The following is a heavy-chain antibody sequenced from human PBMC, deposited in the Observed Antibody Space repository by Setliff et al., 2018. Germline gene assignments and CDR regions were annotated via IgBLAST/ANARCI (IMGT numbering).Heavy chain of an antibody. CDR2: IYYSGST. Sequence: PSETLSLTCTVSGGSISSYYWSWIRQPPGKRLEWIGYIYYSGSTNYNPSLESRVTISADTSKNQFSLKLSSVTAADTAVYYCARDVRVASSSWFKSAFDIWGQGTMVTVS. CDR1: GGSISSYY. V-gene: IGHV4-59*12. CDR3: ARDVRVASSSWFKSAFDI. D-gene: IGHD6-13*01. J-gene: IGHJ3*02.